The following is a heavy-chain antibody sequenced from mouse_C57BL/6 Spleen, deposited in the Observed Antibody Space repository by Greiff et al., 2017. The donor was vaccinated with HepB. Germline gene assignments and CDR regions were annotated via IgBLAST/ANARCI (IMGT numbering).Heavy chain of an antibody. J-gene: IGHJ2*01. D-gene: IGHD1-1*01. Sequence: EVQLQQSGPVLVKPGASVKMSCKASGYTFTDYYMNWVKQSHGKSLEWIGVINPYNGGTSYNQKFKGKATLTVDKSSSKAYMELNSLTSEDSAVYYCARCPITTVVADYWGQGTTLTVSS. V-gene: IGHV1-19*01. CDR3: ARCPITTVVADY. CDR2: INPYNGGT. CDR1: GYTFTDYY.